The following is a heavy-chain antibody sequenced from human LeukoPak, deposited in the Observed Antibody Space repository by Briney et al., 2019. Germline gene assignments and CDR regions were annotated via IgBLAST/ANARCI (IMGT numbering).Heavy chain of an antibody. Sequence: GGSLRLPCAASGFTFSSYAMHWVRQAPGKGLEYVSAISSNGGSTYYANSVKGRFTISRDNSKSTLYLQMGSLRAEDMAVYYCARGGWLPGGYWGQGTLVTVSS. D-gene: IGHD5-12*01. CDR1: GFTFSSYA. J-gene: IGHJ4*02. V-gene: IGHV3-64*01. CDR2: ISSNGGST. CDR3: ARGGWLPGGY.